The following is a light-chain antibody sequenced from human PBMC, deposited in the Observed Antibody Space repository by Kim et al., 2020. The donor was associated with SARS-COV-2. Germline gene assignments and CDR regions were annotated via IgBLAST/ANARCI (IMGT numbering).Light chain of an antibody. CDR1: KIGDKS. V-gene: IGLV3-21*01. CDR2: YDT. CDR3: QVWDTSSDSPGV. Sequence: PGQTARISCGGSKIGDKSVHWYQQIPGRAPILVIHYDTDRPSGIHERFSGSKSGNTATLTVSRVEAGDEADYYCQVWDTSSDSPGVFGGGTKLTVL. J-gene: IGLJ3*02.